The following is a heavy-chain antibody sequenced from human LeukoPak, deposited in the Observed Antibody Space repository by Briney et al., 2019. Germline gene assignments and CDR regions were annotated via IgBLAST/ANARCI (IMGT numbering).Heavy chain of an antibody. CDR1: GGSISSHY. J-gene: IGHJ4*02. Sequence: PSETLSLTCTVSGGSISSHYWSWIRQPPGKGLEWIGYIYYSGSTNYNPSLKSRVTISVDTSKKQFSLKLSSVTAADTAVYYCASSQVVPAANPFDYWGQGTLVTVSS. CDR2: IYYSGST. CDR3: ASSQVVPAANPFDY. V-gene: IGHV4-59*11. D-gene: IGHD2-2*01.